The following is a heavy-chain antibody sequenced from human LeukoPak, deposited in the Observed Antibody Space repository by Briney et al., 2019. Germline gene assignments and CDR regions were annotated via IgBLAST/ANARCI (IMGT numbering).Heavy chain of an antibody. CDR2: IYYSGST. J-gene: IGHJ4*02. D-gene: IGHD6-13*01. Sequence: SETLSLTCTVSGGSVSSGSYYWSWIRQPPGKGLEWIGYIYYSGSTNYNPSLKSRVTISVDTSKNQFSLKLSSVTAADTAVYYCARVGAAAGSLDYWGQGTLVTVSS. CDR1: GGSVSSGSYY. V-gene: IGHV4-61*01. CDR3: ARVGAAAGSLDY.